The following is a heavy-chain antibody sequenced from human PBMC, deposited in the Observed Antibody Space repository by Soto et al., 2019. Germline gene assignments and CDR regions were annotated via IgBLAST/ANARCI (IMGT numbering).Heavy chain of an antibody. CDR2: ISSSSSTI. CDR1: GFTFSSYS. Sequence: GGSLRLSCAASGFTFSSYSMNWVRQAPGKGLEWVSYISSSSSTIYYADSVKGRFTISRDNAKNSLYLQMNSLRAEDTAVYYWARESPPGGVTVTTSRKSKDYYYYYMDVWGKGTTVTVSS. D-gene: IGHD4-17*01. J-gene: IGHJ6*03. V-gene: IGHV3-48*01. CDR3: ARESPPGGVTVTTSRKSKDYYYYYMDV.